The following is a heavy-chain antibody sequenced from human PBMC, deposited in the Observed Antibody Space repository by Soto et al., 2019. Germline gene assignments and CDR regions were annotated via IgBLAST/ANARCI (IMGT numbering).Heavy chain of an antibody. J-gene: IGHJ4*02. V-gene: IGHV1-46*03. Sequence: QVQLVQSGAEVKKPGASVKVSCKASGYTFTSYYMHWVRQAPGQGLEWMGIINPSGGSTSYGQKFQGRVTMTRDTSTSTVYMELSSLRSEDTAVYYCARSLYSLRFLEWLVPLETPPLFDFWGQGTLVTVSS. CDR1: GYTFTSYY. CDR3: ARSLYSLRFLEWLVPLETPPLFDF. CDR2: INPSGGST. D-gene: IGHD3-3*01.